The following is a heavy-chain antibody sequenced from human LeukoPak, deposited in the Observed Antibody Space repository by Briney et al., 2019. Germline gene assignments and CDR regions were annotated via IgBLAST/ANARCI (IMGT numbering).Heavy chain of an antibody. CDR1: GYTFTNYY. CDR2: INPSGGTT. J-gene: IGHJ3*02. V-gene: IGHV1-46*01. D-gene: IGHD6-19*01. Sequence: GASVKVSCKATGYTFTNYYIHWVRQAPGQGLEWMGMINPSGGTTSYAQKFQGRVTMTRDTSTSTVYMELSSLRSEDTAVYYCARDRAVAGTDAFDIWGQGTMVTVSS. CDR3: ARDRAVAGTDAFDI.